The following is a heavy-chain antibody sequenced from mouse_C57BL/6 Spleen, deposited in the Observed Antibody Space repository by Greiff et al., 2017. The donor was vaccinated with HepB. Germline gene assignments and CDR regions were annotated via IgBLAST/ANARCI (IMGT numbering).Heavy chain of an antibody. CDR2: IDPETGGT. CDR1: GYTFTDYE. Sequence: QVQLQQSGAELVRPGASVTLSCKASGYTFTDYEMHWVKQTPVHGLEWIGAIDPETGGTAYNQKFKGKAILTADKSSSTAYMELRSLTSEDSAVYYCTSIYYGNYYFDYWGQGTTLTVSS. CDR3: TSIYYGNYYFDY. J-gene: IGHJ2*01. D-gene: IGHD2-1*01. V-gene: IGHV1-15*01.